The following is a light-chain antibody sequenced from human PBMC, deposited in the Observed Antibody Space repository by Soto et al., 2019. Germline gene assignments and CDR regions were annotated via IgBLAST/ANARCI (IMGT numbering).Light chain of an antibody. CDR1: QGIGSY. CDR2: AAS. CDR3: QQLNSYPQT. J-gene: IGKJ5*01. Sequence: DIQLTQSPSFLSASVGDRVTITCRASQGIGSYLAWYQQTPGQAPKLLIYAASSLQSGVPSRFSGSGSGTEVSLTISSLHPEDFATYYCQQLNSYPQTFGQGTRLEIK. V-gene: IGKV1-9*01.